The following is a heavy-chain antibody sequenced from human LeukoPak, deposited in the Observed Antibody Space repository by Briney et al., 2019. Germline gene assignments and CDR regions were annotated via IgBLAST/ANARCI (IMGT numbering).Heavy chain of an antibody. CDR1: GGSLSSGSYY. CDR3: ARDLTVTTSGVWFDP. Sequence: SQTLSLTCTVSGGSLSSGSYYWSWIRQPAGKGLEWIGRIYTSGGTNYNPSLKSRFTISVDTSKNQFSLKLSSVTAADTAVYYCARDLTVTTSGVWFDPWGQGTLVTVSS. D-gene: IGHD4-17*01. CDR2: IYTSGGT. J-gene: IGHJ5*02. V-gene: IGHV4-61*02.